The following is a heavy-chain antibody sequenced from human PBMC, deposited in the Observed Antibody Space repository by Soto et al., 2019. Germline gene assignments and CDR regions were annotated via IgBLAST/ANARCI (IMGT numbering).Heavy chain of an antibody. CDR1: GGSISSGGYY. CDR3: ARHYPIGNNWNYFDY. D-gene: IGHD1-1*01. V-gene: IGHV4-31*03. J-gene: IGHJ4*02. CDR2: IYYSGST. Sequence: PSETLSLTCTVSGGSISSGGYYWSWIRQHPGKGLEWIGYIYYSGSTYYNPSLKSRVTISVDTSKNQFSLKVRSVTAADTAIYFCARHYPIGNNWNYFDYWGRGTLVTVSS.